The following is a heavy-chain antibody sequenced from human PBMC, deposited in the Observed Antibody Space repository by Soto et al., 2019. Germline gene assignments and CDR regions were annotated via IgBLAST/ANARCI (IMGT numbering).Heavy chain of an antibody. Sequence: SVKVSCKASGGTFSSYAISWVRQAPGQGLEWMGGIIPIFGTANYAQKFQGRVTITADESTSTAYMELSSLRSEDTAVYYCARNLGEVGEPSGFDYWGQGTLVTVSS. D-gene: IGHD3-16*01. CDR1: GGTFSSYA. CDR2: IIPIFGTA. CDR3: ARNLGEVGEPSGFDY. V-gene: IGHV1-69*13. J-gene: IGHJ4*02.